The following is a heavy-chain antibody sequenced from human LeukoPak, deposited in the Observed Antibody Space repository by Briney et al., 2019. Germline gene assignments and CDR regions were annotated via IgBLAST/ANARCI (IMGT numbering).Heavy chain of an antibody. D-gene: IGHD2-21*02. Sequence: SQTLSLTCTVSGGSISSGDYYWSWIRQPPGKGLEWFVYIYYSGSTYYNPSLKSRVTISVDTSKNQFSLKLSSVTAADTAVFYCARGNIVVVTAVHFDYWGQGTVVTVSS. CDR2: IYYSGST. CDR3: ARGNIVVVTAVHFDY. J-gene: IGHJ4*02. V-gene: IGHV4-30-4*01. CDR1: GGSISSGDYY.